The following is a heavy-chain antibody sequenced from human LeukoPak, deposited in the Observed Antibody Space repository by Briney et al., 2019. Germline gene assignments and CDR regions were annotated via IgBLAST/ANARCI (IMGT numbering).Heavy chain of an antibody. V-gene: IGHV3-11*01. CDR2: ISTSASSI. CDR1: GFTFSDYY. D-gene: IGHD5-24*01. J-gene: IGHJ4*02. Sequence: GGSLRLSCGASGFTFSDYYMSWIRQTPGKGLEWLGYISTSASSIDYADSVKGRFTVSRDNGKNSLFLQMNSLRAEDTAIYYCVRVKGGWLGEKTYDYLGQGTLVTVSS. CDR3: VRVKGGWLGEKTYDY.